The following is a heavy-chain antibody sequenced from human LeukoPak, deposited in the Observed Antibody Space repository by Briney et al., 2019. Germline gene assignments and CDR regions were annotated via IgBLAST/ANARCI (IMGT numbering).Heavy chain of an antibody. CDR2: ISYDGSNK. CDR3: AMSIVGATIDAFDI. CDR1: GFTFSSYA. D-gene: IGHD1-26*01. V-gene: IGHV3-30-3*01. J-gene: IGHJ3*02. Sequence: GRSLRLSCAASGFTFSSYAMHWVRQAPGKGLEWVAVISYDGSNKYYADSVKGRFTISRDNSKNTLYVQMNSLRAEDTAVYYCAMSIVGATIDAFDIWVQATMVTVSS.